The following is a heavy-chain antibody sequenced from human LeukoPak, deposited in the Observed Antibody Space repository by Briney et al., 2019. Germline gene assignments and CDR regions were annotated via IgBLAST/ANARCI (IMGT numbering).Heavy chain of an antibody. J-gene: IGHJ4*02. CDR3: ARDQYGSGSYSRLDY. CDR1: GFTFSTYS. D-gene: IGHD3-10*01. CDR2: ISSSRSYI. V-gene: IGHV3-21*01. Sequence: GGSLRLSCAASGFTFSTYSMKWVRQAPGKGLEWVSSISSSRSYIYYADSVKGRFTISRDNANNSLYLQMNSLRAEDTAVYYCARDQYGSGSYSRLDYWGQGTLVTVSS.